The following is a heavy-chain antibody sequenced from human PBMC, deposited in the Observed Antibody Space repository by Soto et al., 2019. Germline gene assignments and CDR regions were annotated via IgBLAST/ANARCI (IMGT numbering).Heavy chain of an antibody. CDR2: ISAYNGNT. CDR3: ASGWRQLVPLDFDGMDV. Sequence: QVQLVQSGAEVKKPGASVKVSCKSSGYTFTKYGFSWVRQAPGQGLEWMGWISAYNGNTNYAQNLQGRVTMTTDTSTSTTYMELRSLRIDDTAIYYCASGWRQLVPLDFDGMDVWGQGTTVTVSS. J-gene: IGHJ6*02. D-gene: IGHD6-13*01. CDR1: GYTFTKYG. V-gene: IGHV1-18*01.